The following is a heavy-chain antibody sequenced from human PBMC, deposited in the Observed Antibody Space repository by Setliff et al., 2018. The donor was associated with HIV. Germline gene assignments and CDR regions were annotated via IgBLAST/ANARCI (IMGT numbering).Heavy chain of an antibody. Sequence: SETLSLTCAVFGDSFRAHYWSWIRQAPGKGLEWIGEINHSGTTNYKPSLQRRVTISVDTSTKQISLKMSSVTAADTAVYFCARRARFCISATCYRYFDYWGPETLLVTVSS. CDR2: INHSGTT. CDR3: ARRARFCISATCYRYFDY. CDR1: GDSFRAHY. J-gene: IGHJ4*03. D-gene: IGHD3-9*01. V-gene: IGHV4-34*01.